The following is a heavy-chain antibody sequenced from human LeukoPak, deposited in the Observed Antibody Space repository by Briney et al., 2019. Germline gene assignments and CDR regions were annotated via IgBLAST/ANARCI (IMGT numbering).Heavy chain of an antibody. J-gene: IGHJ4*02. V-gene: IGHV3-48*01. CDR2: ISSSSSTI. CDR3: AKVLSSYYYDSSGYSYFDY. Sequence: GGSLRLSCAASGFTFSSYSMNWVRQAPGKGLEWVSYISSSSSTIYYADSVKGRFTISRDNAKNSLYLQMNSLRAEDTAVYYCAKVLSSYYYDSSGYSYFDYWGQGTLVTVSS. CDR1: GFTFSSYS. D-gene: IGHD3-22*01.